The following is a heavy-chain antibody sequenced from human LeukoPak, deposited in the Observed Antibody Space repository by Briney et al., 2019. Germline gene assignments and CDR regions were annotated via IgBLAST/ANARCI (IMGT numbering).Heavy chain of an antibody. CDR3: ARGLGYCTSTTCLLPFDY. V-gene: IGHV3-53*01. D-gene: IGHD2-2*01. J-gene: IGHJ4*02. CDR2: IYSGGST. CDR1: GFTLNDYY. Sequence: GGSLRLSCAASGFTLNDYYMSWIRQAPGKGLECVSVIYSGGSTYYADSVKGRFTVSRDNSKNTLYLQMNSLRAEDTAMYYCARGLGYCTSTTCLLPFDYWGQGTLVTVSS.